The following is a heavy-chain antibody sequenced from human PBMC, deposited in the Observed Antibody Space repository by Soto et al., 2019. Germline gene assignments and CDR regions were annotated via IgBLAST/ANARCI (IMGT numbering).Heavy chain of an antibody. CDR2: INPNSGGT. CDR1: GYTFTGYY. D-gene: IGHD4-17*01. Sequence: QVQLVQSGAEVKKPGASVKVSCKASGYTFTGYYMHWVRQAPGQGLEWMGWINPNSGGTNYAQKFQGWFTMTRDTSISTAYMELSRLRSDDTAVYYCARGTYGDYVRDADAFDIWGQGTMVTVSS. V-gene: IGHV1-2*04. CDR3: ARGTYGDYVRDADAFDI. J-gene: IGHJ3*02.